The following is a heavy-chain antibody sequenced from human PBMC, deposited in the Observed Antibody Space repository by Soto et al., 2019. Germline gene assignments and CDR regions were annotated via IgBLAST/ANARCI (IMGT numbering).Heavy chain of an antibody. CDR1: GGSIRSGGYS. J-gene: IGHJ6*02. D-gene: IGHD5-12*01. Sequence: QLQLQESGSGRVKPSQTLSLTCAVSGGSIRSGGYSWSWIRQPPGKGMEWSGYIYHSGSTYYNPSLKSRVTISVDRSKNQFSLKLSSVTAADTAVYYCARRRGFPYYDGMDGWGQGTTVTVSS. CDR3: ARRRGFPYYDGMDG. V-gene: IGHV4-30-2*01. CDR2: IYHSGST.